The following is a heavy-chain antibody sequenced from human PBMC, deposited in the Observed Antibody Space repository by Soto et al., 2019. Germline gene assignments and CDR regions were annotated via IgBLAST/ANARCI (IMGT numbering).Heavy chain of an antibody. V-gene: IGHV3-23*01. CDR3: ARRSSGWYFDF. CDR1: GFTFSSYA. Sequence: EVQLLESGGGLVQPGGSLRLSCAASGFTFSSYAMNWVRQAPGKGLEWVSVISGSDDSTYYADSVKGRFTISRDNSKTTLYLQMNSLRAEDTAVYYCARRSSGWYFDFWGQGTLVTVSS. J-gene: IGHJ4*02. CDR2: ISGSDDST. D-gene: IGHD6-19*01.